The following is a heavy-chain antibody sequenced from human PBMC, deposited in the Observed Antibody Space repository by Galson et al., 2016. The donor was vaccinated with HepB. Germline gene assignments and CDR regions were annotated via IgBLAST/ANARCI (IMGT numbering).Heavy chain of an antibody. V-gene: IGHV3-33*06. Sequence: SLRLSCAVSGFRLSDYGMHWVRQTPDKGLEWLSVIWYDESEKYYADFVKGRFTISRDNSKNTLYLQMHSLRVEDTGMYYCAKDLEVRMATKYYFEYWGLGTLVTVSS. CDR3: AKDLEVRMATKYYFEY. CDR1: GFRLSDYG. J-gene: IGHJ4*02. D-gene: IGHD5-24*01. CDR2: IWYDESEK.